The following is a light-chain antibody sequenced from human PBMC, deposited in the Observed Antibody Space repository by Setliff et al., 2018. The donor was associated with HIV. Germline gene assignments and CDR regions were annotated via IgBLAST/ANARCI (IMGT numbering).Light chain of an antibody. J-gene: IGLJ1*01. Sequence: QSALTQPSSVSGSPGQSITISCTGTSSDVGGYDSVSWYQQHPGNAPKLLIYDVNNRASGVSYRFSGSEYGNTAYLTISALQADDDADYYCCSYASNRARVFGTGTKVTV. V-gene: IGLV2-14*03. CDR1: SSDVGGYDS. CDR3: CSYASNRARV. CDR2: DVN.